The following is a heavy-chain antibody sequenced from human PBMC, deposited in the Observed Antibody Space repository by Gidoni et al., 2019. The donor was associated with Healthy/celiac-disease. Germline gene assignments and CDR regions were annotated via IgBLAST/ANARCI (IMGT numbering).Heavy chain of an antibody. Sequence: EVQLLESGGGLVQPGGSLRLSCAASGFTFSRYDMSWVRQAPGKGLEWVSAISGSGGSTYYADSVKGRFTISRDNSKNTLYLQMNSLRAEDTAVYYCAKPPEYYDFWSGYYKTADYWGQGTLVTVSS. CDR2: ISGSGGST. V-gene: IGHV3-23*01. CDR3: AKPPEYYDFWSGYYKTADY. D-gene: IGHD3-3*01. J-gene: IGHJ4*02. CDR1: GFTFSRYD.